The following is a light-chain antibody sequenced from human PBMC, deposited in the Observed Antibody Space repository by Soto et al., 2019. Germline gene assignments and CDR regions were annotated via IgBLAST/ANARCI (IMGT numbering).Light chain of an antibody. CDR1: SSDGDDYKD. CDR3: SSYTSTSTV. V-gene: IGLV2-14*01. CDR2: EVT. Sequence: QSALTQPASVSGSPGQSITISCTGISSDGDDYKDVSWYQQHPGKAPKLMIYEVTYRPSGVSNRFSGSQSCNTASLTISGLPAEDGADYYCSSYTSTSTVFGTGTKLTVL. J-gene: IGLJ1*01.